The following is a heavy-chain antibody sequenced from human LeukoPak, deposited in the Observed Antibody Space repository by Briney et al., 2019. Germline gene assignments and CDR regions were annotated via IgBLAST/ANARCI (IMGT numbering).Heavy chain of an antibody. CDR1: GFTFSRYW. D-gene: IGHD3-16*01. Sequence: GGSLRLSCAASGFTFSRYWMHWVRQVPGKGLVWVSRVNPDGSSTTYADSVKGRVTTSRDNAKNTLYLQMNRLRVEDTAVYFCARGGSYGDYWGQGILVTVSS. CDR3: ARGGSYGDY. CDR2: VNPDGSST. J-gene: IGHJ4*02. V-gene: IGHV3-74*01.